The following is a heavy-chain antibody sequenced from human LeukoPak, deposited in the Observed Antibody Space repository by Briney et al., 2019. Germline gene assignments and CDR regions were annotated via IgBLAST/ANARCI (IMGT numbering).Heavy chain of an antibody. Sequence: ASVKVSCKASGYTFTGYYMHWVRQAPGQGLEWMGWINPNSGGTNYAQKFQGRVTMTRDTSTSTAYMELSRLRSDDTAVYYCARGHDSSGYIPDYWGQGTLVTVSS. CDR2: INPNSGGT. CDR1: GYTFTGYY. CDR3: ARGHDSSGYIPDY. D-gene: IGHD3-22*01. J-gene: IGHJ4*02. V-gene: IGHV1-2*02.